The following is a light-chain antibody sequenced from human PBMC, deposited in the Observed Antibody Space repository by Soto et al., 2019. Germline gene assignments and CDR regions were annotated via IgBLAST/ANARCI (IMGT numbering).Light chain of an antibody. CDR2: EVS. V-gene: IGLV2-23*02. Sequence: QCARTKPASVSGAPGEWSTISCTGTSSDVGSYNLVSWYQQHPGKAPKLMIYEVSKRPSGVSNRFSGSKSGNTASLTISGLQAEDEADYYCCSYAGSSTYVFGTGTKVTVL. CDR3: CSYAGSSTYV. CDR1: SSDVGSYNL. J-gene: IGLJ1*01.